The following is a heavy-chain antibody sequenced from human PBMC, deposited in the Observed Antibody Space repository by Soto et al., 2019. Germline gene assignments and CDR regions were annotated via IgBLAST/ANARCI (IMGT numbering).Heavy chain of an antibody. J-gene: IGHJ4*02. CDR2: ISWDGGST. Sequence: EVQLVESGGVVVQPGGSLRLSCAASGFTFDDYTMHWVRQAPGKGLEWVSLISWDGGSTYYADSVKGRFTISRDNSKNYLYLQMNSLRTEDTALYYCAKAGAFSSSWYTKDYWGQGTLVTVSS. V-gene: IGHV3-43*01. CDR1: GFTFDDYT. CDR3: AKAGAFSSSWYTKDY. D-gene: IGHD6-13*01.